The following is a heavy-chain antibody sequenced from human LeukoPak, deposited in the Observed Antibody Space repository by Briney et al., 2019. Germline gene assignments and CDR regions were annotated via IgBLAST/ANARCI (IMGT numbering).Heavy chain of an antibody. CDR1: GFTFSSYS. Sequence: GGSLRLSCAASGFTFSSYSMNWVRQAPGKGLEWVSSISSSSSYIYYADSVKGRFTISRDNAKNSLYLQMNSLRAEDMAVYYCARYYYDSSGPFDYWGQGTLVTVSS. J-gene: IGHJ4*02. V-gene: IGHV3-21*01. CDR3: ARYYYDSSGPFDY. CDR2: ISSSSSYI. D-gene: IGHD3-22*01.